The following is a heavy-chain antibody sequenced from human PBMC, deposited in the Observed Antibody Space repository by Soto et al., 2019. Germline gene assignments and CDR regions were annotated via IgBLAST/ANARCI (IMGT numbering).Heavy chain of an antibody. Sequence: PSETLSLTCAVYGGSFSGYYWSWIRQPPGKGLEWIGEINHSGSTNYNPSLKSRVTISVDTSKNQFSLKLSSVTAADTAWYYCERAGRVYPIMVRGERGFAPWGQGPLVTVSS. CDR2: INHSGST. D-gene: IGHD3-10*01. CDR3: ERAGRVYPIMVRGERGFAP. J-gene: IGHJ5*02. V-gene: IGHV4-34*01. CDR1: GGSFSGYY.